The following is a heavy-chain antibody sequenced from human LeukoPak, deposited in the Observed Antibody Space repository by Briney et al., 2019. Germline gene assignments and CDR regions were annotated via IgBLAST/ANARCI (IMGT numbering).Heavy chain of an antibody. Sequence: KPSETLSLTCTVSGGSISSYYWSWIRQPPGKGLEWIGYIYYSGSTNYNPSLKSRVTISVDTSKNQFSLKLSSVPAADTAVYYCARVLADYYYYYMDVWGKGTTVTVSS. D-gene: IGHD6-13*01. CDR2: IYYSGST. CDR3: ARVLADYYYYYMDV. V-gene: IGHV4-59*01. J-gene: IGHJ6*03. CDR1: GGSISSYY.